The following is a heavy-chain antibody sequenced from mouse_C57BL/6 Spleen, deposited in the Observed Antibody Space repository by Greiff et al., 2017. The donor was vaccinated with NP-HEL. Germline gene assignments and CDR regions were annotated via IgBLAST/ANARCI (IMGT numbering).Heavy chain of an antibody. Sequence: EVQLQESVAELVRPGASVKLSCTASGFNIKNTYMHWVKQRPEQGLEWIGRIDPANGNTKYAPKFQGKATITADTSSNTAYLQLSSLTSEDTAIYYCAGSRLGRGWYFDVWGTGTTVTVSS. D-gene: IGHD4-1*01. CDR2: IDPANGNT. V-gene: IGHV14-3*01. J-gene: IGHJ1*03. CDR1: GFNIKNTY. CDR3: AGSRLGRGWYFDV.